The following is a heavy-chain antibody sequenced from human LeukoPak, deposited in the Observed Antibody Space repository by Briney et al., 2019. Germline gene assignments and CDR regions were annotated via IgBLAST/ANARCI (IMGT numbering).Heavy chain of an antibody. Sequence: SETLSLTCTVSGGSISSYYWSWIRQPPGKGLEWIGYIYYSGSTNYNPSLKSRVTISVDMSKNQFSLKLSSVTAADTAVYYCARQMATITGPYFDYWGQGTLVTVSS. CDR1: GGSISSYY. J-gene: IGHJ4*02. D-gene: IGHD5-12*01. CDR2: IYYSGST. V-gene: IGHV4-59*08. CDR3: ARQMATITGPYFDY.